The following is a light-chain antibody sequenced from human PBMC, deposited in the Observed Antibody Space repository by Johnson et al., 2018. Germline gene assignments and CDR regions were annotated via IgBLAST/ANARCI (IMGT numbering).Light chain of an antibody. Sequence: QSVLTQPPSVSAAPGQKVTISCSGSSSNIVNNYVSWYQQLPGTAPKLLIYENNKRPSGIPDRFSGSKSGTSATLGITGLQTGNEAVYYCGTWASSLSAGYVCGTGPKLTVL. CDR2: ENN. J-gene: IGLJ1*01. CDR1: SSNIVNNY. V-gene: IGLV1-51*02. CDR3: GTWASSLSAGYV.